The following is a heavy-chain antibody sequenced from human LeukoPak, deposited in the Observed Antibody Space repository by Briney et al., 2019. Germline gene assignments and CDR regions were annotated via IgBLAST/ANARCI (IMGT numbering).Heavy chain of an antibody. CDR2: IYYSGST. CDR1: GGSISSGGYY. D-gene: IGHD3-3*01. J-gene: IGHJ4*02. Sequence: PSETLSLTCTVSGGSISSGGYYWSWIRQHPGKGLEWIGYIYYSGSTYYNPSLKSRVTISVDTSKNQFSLKLSSVTAADTAVYYCARDKRGITIFGVVSYYFDYWGQGTLVTVSS. V-gene: IGHV4-31*03. CDR3: ARDKRGITIFGVVSYYFDY.